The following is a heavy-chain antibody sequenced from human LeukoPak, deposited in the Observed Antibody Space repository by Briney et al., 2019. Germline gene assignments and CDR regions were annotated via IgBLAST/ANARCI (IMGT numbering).Heavy chain of an antibody. CDR1: GFTFSSYA. CDR2: ISSSTYI. Sequence: PGGSLRLSCAASGFTFSSYAMYWVRQAPGKGLEWVSSISSSTYIYYADSVKGRFTISRDNAKNSLSLQMNSLRVEDTAVYYCARDDGFDFGGNSGLCDDAFDIWGQGTLVTVSS. J-gene: IGHJ3*02. V-gene: IGHV3-21*01. CDR3: ARDDGFDFGGNSGLCDDAFDI. D-gene: IGHD4-23*01.